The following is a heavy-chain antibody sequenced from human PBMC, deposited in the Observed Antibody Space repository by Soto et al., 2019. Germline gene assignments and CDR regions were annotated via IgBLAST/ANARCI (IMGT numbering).Heavy chain of an antibody. V-gene: IGHV1-18*01. CDR3: AMVDVYVTPNPQDV. Sequence: GASVKVSCKASGYSFTRYGIAWARQAPGQGLEWMGWINTYNGNTNYAQNLQGRVTLTTDTSTSTAYMELTSLRSNDTAIYYCAMVDVYVTPNPQDVWSQGTTVTVSS. CDR2: INTYNGNT. D-gene: IGHD3-16*01. CDR1: GYSFTRYG. J-gene: IGHJ6*02.